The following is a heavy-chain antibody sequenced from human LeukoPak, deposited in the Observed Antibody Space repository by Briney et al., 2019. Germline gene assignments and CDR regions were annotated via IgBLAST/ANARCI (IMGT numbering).Heavy chain of an antibody. Sequence: GRSLRLSCAASGFTFSSYGMHWVRQAPGKGLEWVAVISYDGSNKYYADSVKGRFTISRDNSKNTLYLQMNSLRAEDTAVYYCAKDSPYCGGDCIPDYWGQGTLVTVSS. CDR1: GFTFSSYG. J-gene: IGHJ4*02. D-gene: IGHD2-21*02. V-gene: IGHV3-30*18. CDR2: ISYDGSNK. CDR3: AKDSPYCGGDCIPDY.